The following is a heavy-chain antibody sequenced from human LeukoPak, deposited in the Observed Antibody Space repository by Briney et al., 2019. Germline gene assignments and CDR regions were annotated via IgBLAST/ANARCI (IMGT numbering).Heavy chain of an antibody. CDR2: ISGSGGST. CDR1: GFTFSSYG. D-gene: IGHD6-13*01. CDR3: AKDPRYSSSWYNWFDP. V-gene: IGHV3-23*01. Sequence: GGSLRLSCAASGFTFSSYGMSWVRQAPGKGLEWVSAISGSGGSTYYADSVKGRFTISRDNSKNTLYLQMNSLRAEDTAVYYCAKDPRYSSSWYNWFDPWGQGTLVTVSS. J-gene: IGHJ5*02.